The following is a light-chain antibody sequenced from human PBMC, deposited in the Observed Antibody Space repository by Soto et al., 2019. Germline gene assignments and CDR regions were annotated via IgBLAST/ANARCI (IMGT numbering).Light chain of an antibody. CDR3: QSYDSSLGAV. Sequence: QSVLTQPPSVSGAPGQRVTISCTGRGSNIGAGFYVHWYQQLPGTVPKLLIHGNTNRPSGVPDRFSGSRSGNSASLAITGLQVEDEADYYCQSYDSSLGAVFGGGTKLTVL. V-gene: IGLV1-40*01. CDR2: GNT. J-gene: IGLJ2*01. CDR1: GSNIGAGFY.